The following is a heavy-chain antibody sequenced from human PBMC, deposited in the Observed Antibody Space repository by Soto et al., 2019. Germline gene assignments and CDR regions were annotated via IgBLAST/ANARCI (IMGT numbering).Heavy chain of an antibody. J-gene: IGHJ4*02. Sequence: SETLSLTCTVSGGSISSGGYYWSWIRQHPGKGLEWIGYIYYSGSTYYNPSLKSRVTISVDTSKNQFSLKLSSVTAADTAVYYCARTSYYYDSSGYHPLYYFDYWGQGTLVTVSS. CDR2: IYYSGST. V-gene: IGHV4-31*03. D-gene: IGHD3-22*01. CDR1: GGSISSGGYY. CDR3: ARTSYYYDSSGYHPLYYFDY.